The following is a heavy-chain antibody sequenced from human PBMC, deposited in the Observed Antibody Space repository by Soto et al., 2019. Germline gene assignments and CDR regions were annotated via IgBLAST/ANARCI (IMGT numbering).Heavy chain of an antibody. CDR1: GYSFTDYY. V-gene: IGHV1-2*04. CDR3: ASGKYCSGGSCSGVWFDP. Sequence: SVKVSCNASGYSFTDYYIHWVLQATGQGLDWLGRINPKSGGTRTAQKFHGWVTMTTDTSISTASMELSRLTSADTAIYYCASGKYCSGGSCSGVWFDPWGQGTLVTRSS. D-gene: IGHD2-15*01. CDR2: INPKSGGT. J-gene: IGHJ5*02.